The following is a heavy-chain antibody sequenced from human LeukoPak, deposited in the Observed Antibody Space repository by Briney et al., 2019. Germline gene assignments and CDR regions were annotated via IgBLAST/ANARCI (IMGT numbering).Heavy chain of an antibody. Sequence: GESLKISCKGSGYSFTSYWIGWVRQMPGKGLEWMGIIYPGDSDTRYSPSFQGQVTISADKSISTAYLQWSSLKASDTAMYYCARPHGIYSSSSFSWFDPWGQGTLVTVSS. J-gene: IGHJ5*02. CDR2: IYPGDSDT. D-gene: IGHD6-6*01. CDR3: ARPHGIYSSSSFSWFDP. V-gene: IGHV5-51*01. CDR1: GYSFTSYW.